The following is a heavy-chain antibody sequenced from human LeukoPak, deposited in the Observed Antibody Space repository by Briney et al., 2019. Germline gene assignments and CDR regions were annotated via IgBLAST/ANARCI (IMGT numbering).Heavy chain of an antibody. CDR3: ARVSPRDTYYLGMDV. V-gene: IGHV4-59*01. CDR1: GGFISSYY. D-gene: IGHD3-22*01. J-gene: IGHJ6*02. Sequence: SETLSLTCTVSGGFISSYYWSWIRQPPGKRLEWIGYISYSGSTNYNPSLKSRVTISVDTSKKQFSLNLSSVTAAAPAVYYCARVSPRDTYYLGMDVWGRGTTVTASS. CDR2: ISYSGST.